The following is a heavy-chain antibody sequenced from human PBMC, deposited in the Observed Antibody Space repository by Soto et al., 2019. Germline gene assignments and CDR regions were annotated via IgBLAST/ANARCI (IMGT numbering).Heavy chain of an antibody. CDR1: GGTLSDFH. V-gene: IGHV4-59*01. CDR3: ATDCPIFGLLYGMCV. D-gene: IGHD3-3*01. J-gene: IGHJ6*02. CDR2: LHNSGTT. Sequence: SLTCTVSGGTLSDFHWSWIRQSPGGGLEWIGYLHNSGTTDYNPSLKSRVTISVDTSKNNFSLRLTSVTAVDTAVYYLATDCPIFGLLYGMCVWGQRTRVTVSS.